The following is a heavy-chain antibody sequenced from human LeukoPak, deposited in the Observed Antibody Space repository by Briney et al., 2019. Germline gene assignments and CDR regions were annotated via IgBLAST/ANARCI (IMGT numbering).Heavy chain of an antibody. V-gene: IGHV4-31*03. J-gene: IGHJ4*02. D-gene: IGHD5-24*01. Sequence: SQTLSLTCTVSGGSISSGGYYWSWIRQHPGKGLEWIGYIYYSGSTYYNPSLKSRVTISVDTSKNQFSLKLSSVTAADTAVYYCARDPRSRDGYNQDWGQGTLVTVSS. CDR1: GGSISSGGYY. CDR3: ARDPRSRDGYNQD. CDR2: IYYSGST.